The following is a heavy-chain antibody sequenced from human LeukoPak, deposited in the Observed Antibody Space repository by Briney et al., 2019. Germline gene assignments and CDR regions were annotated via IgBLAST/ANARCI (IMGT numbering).Heavy chain of an antibody. D-gene: IGHD3-10*01. Sequence: PGGSLRLSCAASGFTFSSYEMNWVRQAPGKGLEWVSYISSSGNIIYYADSVKGRFTISRDNAKNSLYLQMNSLRAEDTAVYYCARGALTMVRGVTPPDYWGQGTLVTVSS. V-gene: IGHV3-48*03. CDR2: ISSSGNII. J-gene: IGHJ4*02. CDR1: GFTFSSYE. CDR3: ARGALTMVRGVTPPDY.